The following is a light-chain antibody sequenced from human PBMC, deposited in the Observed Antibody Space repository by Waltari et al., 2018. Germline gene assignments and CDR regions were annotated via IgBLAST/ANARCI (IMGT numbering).Light chain of an antibody. Sequence: EIVITQSPTTLSVSPGERTNLSCRASQIVSRNLAWYQKKPGQVPRLLIYGASTRATGIPGRFSGSGSGTEFTLTISSLQSEDFAVYYCQQYNNWPPLVTFGPGTKVDIK. V-gene: IGKV3-15*01. CDR3: QQYNNWPPLVT. J-gene: IGKJ3*01. CDR2: GAS. CDR1: QIVSRN.